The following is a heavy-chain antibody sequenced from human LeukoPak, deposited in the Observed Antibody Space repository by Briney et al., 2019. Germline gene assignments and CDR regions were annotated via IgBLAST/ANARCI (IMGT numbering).Heavy chain of an antibody. CDR2: ISSSGVYT. V-gene: IGHV3-21*01. CDR1: GFTFHYYG. CDR3: ARGREPYTNTDWFDP. J-gene: IGHJ5*02. Sequence: GGSLRLSCAASGFTFHYYGMNWVRQAPGKGLEWVSSISSSGVYTYYADSVKGRFTISRDNAENSLYLQMDSLRAEDTGLYYCARGREPYTNTDWFDPWGPGTLVTVSS. D-gene: IGHD2-2*02.